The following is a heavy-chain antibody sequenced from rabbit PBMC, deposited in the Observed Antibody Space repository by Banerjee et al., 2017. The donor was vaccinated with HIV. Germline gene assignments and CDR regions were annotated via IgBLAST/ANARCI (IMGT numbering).Heavy chain of an antibody. CDR1: GVSFSSSSY. Sequence: QSLEESGGDLVKPGASLTLTCTASGVSFSSSSYMCWVRQAPGKGLEWIACIDTGSSGFTYFATWAKGRFTCSKTSSTTVTLQMTRLTAADTATYFCARSRSGVRTYYIYSLWGPGTLVTVS. CDR3: ARSRSGVRTYYIYSL. CDR2: IDTGSSGFT. D-gene: IGHD8-1*01. J-gene: IGHJ4*01. V-gene: IGHV1S40*01.